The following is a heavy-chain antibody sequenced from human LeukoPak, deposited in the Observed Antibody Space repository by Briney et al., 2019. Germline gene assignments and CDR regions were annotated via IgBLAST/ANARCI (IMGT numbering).Heavy chain of an antibody. D-gene: IGHD4-23*01. CDR2: IWYDGSKK. Sequence: QPGRSLRLSCRASGFTFSDYGMHWVRQAPGKGLEWVAVIWYDGSKKYYVDSVKGRFSISRDNSKNTLYLQMNSLRAEDTALYYCARRDGDNDRGFDYWGQGTLVTVSS. J-gene: IGHJ4*02. CDR1: GFTFSDYG. V-gene: IGHV3-33*01. CDR3: ARRDGDNDRGFDY.